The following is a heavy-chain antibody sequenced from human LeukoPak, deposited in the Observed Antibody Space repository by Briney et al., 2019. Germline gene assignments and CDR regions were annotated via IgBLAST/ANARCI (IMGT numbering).Heavy chain of an antibody. D-gene: IGHD6-19*01. CDR2: INHSGSTS. CDR1: GESFSGYF. CDR3: GRGGGSAWYRGFDY. J-gene: IGHJ4*02. Sequence: SETLSLTCAVYGESFSGYFWNWIRQPPGKGLEWIGEINHSGSTSNHNPSLKSRVTMSVDTSKNQFSLKLRSVTAAHTAVYYGGRGGGSAWYRGFDYWGQGTLVTVSS. V-gene: IGHV4-34*01.